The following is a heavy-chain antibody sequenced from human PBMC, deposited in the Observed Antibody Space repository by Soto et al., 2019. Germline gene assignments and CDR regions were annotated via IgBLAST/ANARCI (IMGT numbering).Heavy chain of an antibody. CDR1: GFTFSNYW. CDR2: ITYTGVST. D-gene: IGHD3-10*01. Sequence: GGSLRLSCVASGFTFSNYWMHWVRQAPGKGLEWVSSITYTGVSTYYADSVKGRFTISRDNSKDTLYLQMNSLRSEDTAVYYCAKSPTMVRGLIFDYWGQGALVTVSS. CDR3: AKSPTMVRGLIFDY. J-gene: IGHJ4*02. V-gene: IGHV3-23*01.